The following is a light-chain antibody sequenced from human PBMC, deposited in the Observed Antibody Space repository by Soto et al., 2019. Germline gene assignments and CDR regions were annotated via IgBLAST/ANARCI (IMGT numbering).Light chain of an antibody. CDR2: DVS. CDR1: SSDVGGYNY. J-gene: IGLJ1*01. Sequence: QSALTQPASVSGCPVESSTISCTGTSSDVGGYNYVSWYQQHPGKAPKLMIYDVSNRPSGVSNRFSGSTSGNTASLTISGPQAGDEAAYYCSSYTSSSTLVFGTGTKLTVL. V-gene: IGLV2-14*01. CDR3: SSYTSSSTLV.